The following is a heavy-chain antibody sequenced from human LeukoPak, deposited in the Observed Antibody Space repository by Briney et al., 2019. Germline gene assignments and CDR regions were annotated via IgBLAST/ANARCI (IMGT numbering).Heavy chain of an antibody. J-gene: IGHJ4*02. CDR2: INHSGST. CDR3: AKGGDIVVVVAAMLDY. D-gene: IGHD2-15*01. CDR1: GGSFSGYY. Sequence: SETLSLTCAVYGGSFSGYYWSWIRQPPGKGLEWIGEINHSGSTNYNPSLKSRVTISVDTSKNQFSLKLSSVTAADTAVYYCAKGGDIVVVVAAMLDYWGQGTLVTVSS. V-gene: IGHV4-34*01.